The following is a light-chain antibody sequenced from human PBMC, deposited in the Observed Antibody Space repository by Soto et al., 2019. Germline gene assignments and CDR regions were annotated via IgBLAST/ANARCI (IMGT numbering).Light chain of an antibody. Sequence: QSALTRPASVSDSPGQSITISCTGTSSDIGGNDYVSWYRQYPGEAPKLIIYDVANRPSGVSNRFSGSKSGNTASLIISGLQAEDEADYYCVSFTTSRSYGFGTGTKVTVL. CDR2: DVA. CDR3: VSFTTSRSYG. CDR1: SSDIGGNDY. V-gene: IGLV2-14*03. J-gene: IGLJ1*01.